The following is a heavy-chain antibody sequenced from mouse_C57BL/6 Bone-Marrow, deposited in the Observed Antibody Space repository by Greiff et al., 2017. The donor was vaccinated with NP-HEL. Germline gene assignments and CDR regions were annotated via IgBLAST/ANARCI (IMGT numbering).Heavy chain of an antibody. Sequence: QVQLQQPGAELVKPGASVKLSCKASGYTFTSYWMQWVKQRPGQGLEWIGEIDPSDSHTNYNQKFKGKATLTVDTSSSTAYMQLSSLTSEDSAVYYCARWLLVWGTGTTVTVSS. CDR2: IDPSDSHT. D-gene: IGHD2-3*01. J-gene: IGHJ1*03. CDR1: GYTFTSYW. CDR3: ARWLLV. V-gene: IGHV1-50*01.